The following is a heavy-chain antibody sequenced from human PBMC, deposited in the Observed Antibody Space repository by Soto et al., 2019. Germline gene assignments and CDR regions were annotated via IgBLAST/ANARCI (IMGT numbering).Heavy chain of an antibody. CDR2: MNPNSGNT. D-gene: IGHD1-7*01. J-gene: IGHJ6*02. CDR3: ARGTGTTRRYYYYGMDV. Sequence: ASVKVSCKASGYTFTSYDINWVRQATGQGLEWMGWMNPNSGNTGYAQKFQGRVTMTRNTSISTAYMELSSLRSEDTAVYYCARGTGTTRRYYYYGMDVWGQGATVTVSS. V-gene: IGHV1-8*01. CDR1: GYTFTSYD.